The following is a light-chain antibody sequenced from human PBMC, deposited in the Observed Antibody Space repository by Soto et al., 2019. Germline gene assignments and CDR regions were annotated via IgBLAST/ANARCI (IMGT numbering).Light chain of an antibody. CDR2: GAS. J-gene: IGKJ1*01. V-gene: IGKV3-15*01. CDR3: QQYKNWPT. Sequence: EIVMTQSPATLSVSPGERATLSCRASQRVNSNLAWYQQKPGQAPRLLIYGASTRATGVPARFSGSGSGTEFTLTISSLQAADFAVYFCQQYKNWPTFGQGTKVEIK. CDR1: QRVNSN.